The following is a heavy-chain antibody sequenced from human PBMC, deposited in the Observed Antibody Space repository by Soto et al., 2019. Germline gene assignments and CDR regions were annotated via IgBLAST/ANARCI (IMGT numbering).Heavy chain of an antibody. V-gene: IGHV1-46*01. Sequence: ASVKVSCKASGYTFTSYYMHWVRQAPGQGLEWMGIINPSGGSTSYAQKFQGRVTMTRDTSTSTVYMELSSLRSEDTAVYYCARDPIRTYYYDSSGYPYNWFDPWGQGTLVTVSS. CDR3: ARDPIRTYYYDSSGYPYNWFDP. J-gene: IGHJ5*02. CDR2: INPSGGST. CDR1: GYTFTSYY. D-gene: IGHD3-22*01.